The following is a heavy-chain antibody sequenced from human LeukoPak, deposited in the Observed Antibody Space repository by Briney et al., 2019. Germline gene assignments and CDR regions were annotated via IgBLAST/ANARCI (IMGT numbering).Heavy chain of an antibody. CDR2: ISAYNGNT. CDR3: ARDPAQRNYYYDSSGYVYFDY. J-gene: IGHJ4*02. Sequence: ASVKVSCKASGYTFTSYDINWVRQAPGQGLEWMGWISAYNGNTNYVQKLQGRVTMTTDTSTSTAYMELRSLRSDDTAVYYCARDPAQRNYYYDSSGYVYFDYWGQGTLVTVSS. V-gene: IGHV1-18*01. CDR1: GYTFTSYD. D-gene: IGHD3-22*01.